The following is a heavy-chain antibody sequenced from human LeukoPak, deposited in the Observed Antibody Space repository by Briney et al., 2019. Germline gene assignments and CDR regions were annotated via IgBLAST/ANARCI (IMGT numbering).Heavy chain of an antibody. D-gene: IGHD3-22*01. Sequence: PSETLSLTCTVSGGSISSSSYYWGWIRQPPGKGLEWIGSIYYSGSTYYNPSLKSRVTISVDTSKNQFSLKLSSVTAADTAVYYCASPYYYDSSGYQEIDYWGQGTLVTVSS. V-gene: IGHV4-39*01. CDR2: IYYSGST. J-gene: IGHJ4*02. CDR1: GGSISSSSYY. CDR3: ASPYYYDSSGYQEIDY.